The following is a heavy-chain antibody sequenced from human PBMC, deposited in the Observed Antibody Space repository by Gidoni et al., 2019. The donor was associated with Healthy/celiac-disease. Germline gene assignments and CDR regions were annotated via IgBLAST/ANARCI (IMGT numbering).Heavy chain of an antibody. CDR3: AKEAGATRYYFDY. V-gene: IGHV3-23*01. CDR2: ISGSGGST. CDR1: GFTLSSYA. J-gene: IGHJ4*02. D-gene: IGHD1-26*01. Sequence: EVQLLESGGGLVQPGGSLRISCASSGFTLSSYAMSWVRQAPGKGLEWVSAISGSGGSTYYADSVKGRFTISRDNSKNTLYLQMNSLRAEDTAVYYCAKEAGATRYYFDYWGQGTLVTVSS.